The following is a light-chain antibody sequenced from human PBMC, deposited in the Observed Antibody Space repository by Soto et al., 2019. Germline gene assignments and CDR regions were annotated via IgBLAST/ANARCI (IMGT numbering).Light chain of an antibody. CDR1: QRVDSSF. CDR3: QQYVSSVT. Sequence: EIGLTQSPGSLSLSPGERATLSCRSSQRVDSSFFAWYQQKPGQAPRLLIYGASNRATGIPDRFSGSGSGTDFTLTISRREPQDFALYYCQQYVSSVTFGQGTKVEIK. V-gene: IGKV3-20*01. CDR2: GAS. J-gene: IGKJ1*01.